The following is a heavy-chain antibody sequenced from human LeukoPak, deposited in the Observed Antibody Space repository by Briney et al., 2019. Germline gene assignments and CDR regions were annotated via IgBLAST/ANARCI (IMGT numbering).Heavy chain of an antibody. Sequence: SDTLSLTSAVSGYSISSSNWWGWIRQPPGKGLEWIGYIYYSGSIYYNPSLKSRVTMSVDTSKNQFSLKLSSVTAVDTAVYYCARTMSSSHTVYGMDVWGQGTTVTVSS. CDR3: ARTMSSSHTVYGMDV. J-gene: IGHJ6*02. CDR1: GYSISSSNW. D-gene: IGHD2-2*02. V-gene: IGHV4-28*05. CDR2: IYYSGSI.